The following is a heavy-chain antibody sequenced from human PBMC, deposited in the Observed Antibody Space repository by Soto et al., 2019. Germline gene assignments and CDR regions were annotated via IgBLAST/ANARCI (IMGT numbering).Heavy chain of an antibody. Sequence: SETLSLTCTVSGGSISSGGYYWSWIRQHPGKGLEWIGYIYYSGSTYYNPSLKSRVTISVDTSKNQFSLKLSSVTAADTAVYYCARGGRELIAVAGNFDYWGQGTLVTAPQ. CDR1: GGSISSGGYY. CDR2: IYYSGST. J-gene: IGHJ4*02. V-gene: IGHV4-31*03. CDR3: ARGGRELIAVAGNFDY. D-gene: IGHD6-19*01.